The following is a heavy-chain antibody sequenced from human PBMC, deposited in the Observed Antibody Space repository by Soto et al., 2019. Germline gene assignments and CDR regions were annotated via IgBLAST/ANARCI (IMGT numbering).Heavy chain of an antibody. CDR1: GYSFTSYW. V-gene: IGHV5-10-1*01. Sequence: GESLKISCQGSGYSFTSYWISWMRQMPGKGLEWMGRIDPSDSYTNYSPSFQGHVTISADKSISTAYLQWSSLKASDTAMYYCARLTEVGGSGWGDYYYGMDVWGQGTTVTVSS. CDR2: IDPSDSYT. J-gene: IGHJ6*02. CDR3: ARLTEVGGSGWGDYYYGMDV. D-gene: IGHD6-19*01.